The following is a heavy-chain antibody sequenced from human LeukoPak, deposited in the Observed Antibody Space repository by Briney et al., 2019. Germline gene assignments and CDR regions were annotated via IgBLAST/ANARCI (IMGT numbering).Heavy chain of an antibody. CDR2: IYYSGST. CDR3: ASSTIFGYYYYYYYMDV. CDR1: GGSISSSSYY. Sequence: SETLSLTCTVSGGSISSSSYYWGWIRQPPGKGLEWIRSIYYSGSTYYNPSLKSRVTISVDTSKNQFSLKLSSVTAADTAVYYCASSTIFGYYYYYYYMDVWGKGTTVTVSS. J-gene: IGHJ6*03. D-gene: IGHD3-3*01. V-gene: IGHV4-39*07.